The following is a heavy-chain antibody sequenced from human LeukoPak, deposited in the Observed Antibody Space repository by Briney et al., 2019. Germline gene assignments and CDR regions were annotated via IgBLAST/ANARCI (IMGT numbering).Heavy chain of an antibody. CDR3: VRKFVVVTAGGAFDI. CDR1: GGSFSGYY. V-gene: IGHV4-34*01. D-gene: IGHD2-21*02. CDR2: INHSGST. J-gene: IGHJ3*02. Sequence: SETLSLTCAVDGGSFSGYYWSWIRQPPGKGLEWIGEINHSGSTNYNPSLKSRVTISVDTSKNQFSLKLSSVTAADTAVYYCVRKFVVVTAGGAFDIWGQGTMVTVSS.